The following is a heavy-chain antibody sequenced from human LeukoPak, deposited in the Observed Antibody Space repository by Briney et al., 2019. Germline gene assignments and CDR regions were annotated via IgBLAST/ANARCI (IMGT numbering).Heavy chain of an antibody. Sequence: PSETLSLTCTVSGGSISSSSYYWGWIRQPPGKGLEWIGEINHSGSTNYNPSLKSRVTISVDTSKNQFSLKLSSVTAADTAVYYCARPKTVITMIVGSEVAFDIWGQGTMVTVSS. J-gene: IGHJ3*02. D-gene: IGHD3-22*01. V-gene: IGHV4-39*07. CDR1: GGSISSSSYY. CDR2: INHSGST. CDR3: ARPKTVITMIVGSEVAFDI.